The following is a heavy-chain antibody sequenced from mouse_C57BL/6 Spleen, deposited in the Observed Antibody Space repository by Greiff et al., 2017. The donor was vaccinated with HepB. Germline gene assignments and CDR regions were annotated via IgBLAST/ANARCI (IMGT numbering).Heavy chain of an antibody. V-gene: IGHV5-6*02. CDR2: ISSGGSYT. J-gene: IGHJ4*01. CDR3: ARHDRSIYYYGSSWEDYAMDY. Sequence: DVKLVESGGDLVKPGGSLKLSCAASGFTFSSYGMSWVRQTPDKRLEWVATISSGGSYTYYPDSVKGRFTISRDNAKNTLYLQMSSLKSEDTAMYYCARHDRSIYYYGSSWEDYAMDYWGQGTSVTVSS. CDR1: GFTFSSYG. D-gene: IGHD1-1*01.